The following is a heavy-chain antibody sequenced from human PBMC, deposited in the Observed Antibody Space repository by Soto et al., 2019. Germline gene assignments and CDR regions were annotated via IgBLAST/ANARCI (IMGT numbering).Heavy chain of an antibody. J-gene: IGHJ4*02. V-gene: IGHV1-18*01. CDR1: GGTFSSYA. CDR2: ISAFIGKT. Sequence: VKVSCKASGGTFSSYAISWVRQAPGQGLEWMGGISAFIGKTNYAQKFQGRVTMTTDTSTSTAYMELRSLRSDDTAVYYCAREVGDYFDYWGQGTLVTVSS. D-gene: IGHD2-2*01. CDR3: AREVGDYFDY.